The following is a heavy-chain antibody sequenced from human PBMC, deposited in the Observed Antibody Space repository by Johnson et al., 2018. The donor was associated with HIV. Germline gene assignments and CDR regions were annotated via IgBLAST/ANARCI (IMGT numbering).Heavy chain of an antibody. CDR1: GFTFSSYG. V-gene: IGHV3-30*02. J-gene: IGHJ3*02. D-gene: IGHD2-15*01. CDR2: IRYDGSNK. Sequence: QVQLVESGGGVVQPGGSLRLSCAASGFTFSSYGMHWVRPAPGKGLAWVAFIRYDGSNKYYADSVKGRFTISRDNSKNTLYLQMNSLRAEDTAVYYCAKDSGCSSAYDAFDMWGQGTMVSVSS. CDR3: AKDSGCSSAYDAFDM.